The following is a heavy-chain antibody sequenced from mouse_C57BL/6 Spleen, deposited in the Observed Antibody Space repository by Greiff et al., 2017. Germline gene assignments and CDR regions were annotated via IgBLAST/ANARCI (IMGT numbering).Heavy chain of an antibody. CDR1: GYSFTGYF. Sequence: VQLQQSGPELVKPGDSVKISCKASGYSFTGYFMNWVMQSHGKSLEWIGRINPYNGDTFYNQKFKGTATLTVDKSSSTAHMELRSLTSEDSAVYYCAGSITTVVGEGLYAMDYWGQGTSVTVSS. CDR3: AGSITTVVGEGLYAMDY. V-gene: IGHV1-20*01. D-gene: IGHD1-1*01. J-gene: IGHJ4*01. CDR2: INPYNGDT.